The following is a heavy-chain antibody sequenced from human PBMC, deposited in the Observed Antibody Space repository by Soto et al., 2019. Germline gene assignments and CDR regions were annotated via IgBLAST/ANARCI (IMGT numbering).Heavy chain of an antibody. CDR3: ARGFLAASFDY. D-gene: IGHD2-15*01. J-gene: IGHJ4*02. CDR1: GGSISSYY. CDR2: IYYSGST. Sequence: QVQLQESGPGLVKPSETLSLTCTVSGGSISSYYWSWIRQPPGKGLEWIGYIYYSGSTNYNPSLKSRVTISVDTSKNQFSLKLSSVTAADTAVYYCARGFLAASFDYWGQGTLVTVSS. V-gene: IGHV4-59*01.